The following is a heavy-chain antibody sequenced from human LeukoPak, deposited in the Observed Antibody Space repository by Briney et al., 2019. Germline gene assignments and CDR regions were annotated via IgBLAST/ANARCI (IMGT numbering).Heavy chain of an antibody. CDR2: LYETGNT. V-gene: IGHV4-59*01. D-gene: IGHD6-19*01. Sequence: SETLSLTCTVSGGFMNLFYWSWIRQPPGKGLEWLGYLYETGNTHHLTSLQIRIVMSLDTSKNQYSLEVSSMTAADTAVDYCARGLRMAMTGMIWDFWGQGTPVTVSS. CDR3: ARGLRMAMTGMIWDF. J-gene: IGHJ4*02. CDR1: GGFMNLFY.